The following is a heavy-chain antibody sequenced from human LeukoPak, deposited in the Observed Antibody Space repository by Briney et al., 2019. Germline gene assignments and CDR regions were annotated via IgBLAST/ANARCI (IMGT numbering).Heavy chain of an antibody. CDR2: IIPTYGTA. Sequence: GASVKVSCKASGGTFSNYGISRVRQAPGQGLEWMGRIIPTYGTANYEQKFHGRVSITADRSTSTAYMDLSSLRSEDTAVYYCARDLYYYDSSAYEYYYYYGMDVWGQGTTVTVSS. V-gene: IGHV1-69*06. J-gene: IGHJ6*02. CDR3: ARDLYYYDSSAYEYYYYYGMDV. D-gene: IGHD3-22*01. CDR1: GGTFSNYG.